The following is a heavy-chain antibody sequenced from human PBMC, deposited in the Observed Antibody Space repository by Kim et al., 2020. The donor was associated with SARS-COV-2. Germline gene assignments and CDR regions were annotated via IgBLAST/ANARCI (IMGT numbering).Heavy chain of an antibody. CDR2: ISYDGSNK. CDR1: GFTFSSYG. D-gene: IGHD6-19*01. V-gene: IGHV3-33*05. CDR3: ARSIAVAGSFQH. J-gene: IGHJ1*01. Sequence: GGSLRLSCAASGFTFSSYGMHWVRQAPGKGLEWVAVISYDGSNKYYADSVKGRFTISRDNSKNTLYLQMNSLRAEDTAVYYCARSIAVAGSFQHWGQGTLGNVAS.